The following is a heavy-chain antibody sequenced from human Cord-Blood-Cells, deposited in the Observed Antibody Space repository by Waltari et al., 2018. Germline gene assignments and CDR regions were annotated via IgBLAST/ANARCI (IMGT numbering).Heavy chain of an antibody. V-gene: IGHV4-31*03. D-gene: IGHD4-17*01. CDR1: GGSISSGGYS. J-gene: IGHJ6*02. CDR2: IYYSGST. Sequence: QVQLQESGPGLVKPSQTLSLTCTVSGGSISSGGYSRSWIRQHQGKGLEWIGYIYYSGSTYYNPSLKSRVTISVDTSKNQFSLKLSSVTAADTAVYYCARDVGYYGDYGREYGMDVWGQGTTVTVSS. CDR3: ARDVGYYGDYGREYGMDV.